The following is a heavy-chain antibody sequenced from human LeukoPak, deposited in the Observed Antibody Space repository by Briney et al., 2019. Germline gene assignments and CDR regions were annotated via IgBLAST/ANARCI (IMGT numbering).Heavy chain of an antibody. CDR2: ISAYNGNT. J-gene: IGHJ3*02. CDR1: GYTFTSYG. V-gene: IGHV1-18*01. Sequence: GPSVKVSCKASGYTFTSYGISWVRQAPGQGLEWMGWISAYNGNTNYAQKLQGRVTMTTDTSTSTAYMELRSLRSDDTAVYYCARASGSYSSDAFDIWGQGTMVTVSS. D-gene: IGHD1-26*01. CDR3: ARASGSYSSDAFDI.